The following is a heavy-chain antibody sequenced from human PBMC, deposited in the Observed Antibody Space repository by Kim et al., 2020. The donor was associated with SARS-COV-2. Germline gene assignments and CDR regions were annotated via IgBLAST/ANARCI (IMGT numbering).Heavy chain of an antibody. J-gene: IGHJ3*02. Sequence: FQGRVTITADESTSTAYMELSSLRSADTAVYYCARDQYDFWSGPRAAFDIWGQGTMVTVSS. D-gene: IGHD3-3*01. V-gene: IGHV1-69*01. CDR3: ARDQYDFWSGPRAAFDI.